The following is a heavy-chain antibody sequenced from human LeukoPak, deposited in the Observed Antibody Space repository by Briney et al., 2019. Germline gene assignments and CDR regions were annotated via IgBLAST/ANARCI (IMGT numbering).Heavy chain of an antibody. J-gene: IGHJ3*02. CDR3: ATSEGAPGGFDI. CDR2: IYHSGST. Sequence: PSQALSLTCAVSGGSISSGGYSWRWIRQPPGKGLEWIGYIYHSGSTYYNPSLKSRVTISVDRSKNQFSLKLSSVTAADTAVYYCATSEGAPGGFDIWGQGTMVTVSS. CDR1: GGSISSGGYS. V-gene: IGHV4-30-2*01. D-gene: IGHD3-16*01.